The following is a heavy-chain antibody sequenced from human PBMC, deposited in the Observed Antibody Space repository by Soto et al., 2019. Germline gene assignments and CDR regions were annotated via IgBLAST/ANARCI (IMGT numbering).Heavy chain of an antibody. D-gene: IGHD6-13*01. CDR3: ARKYNITWYLDHGMDV. J-gene: IGHJ6*02. CDR2: IGTAGDT. CDR1: GFTFSAYD. V-gene: IGHV3-13*01. Sequence: GGPRRLSCAASGFTFSAYDMHWVRQATGKSLEWVSGIGTAGDTYYPGSVKGRFTISRENAKNSLYLQMNSLRAGDTAVYYCARKYNITWYLDHGMDVWGQGTTVTVSS.